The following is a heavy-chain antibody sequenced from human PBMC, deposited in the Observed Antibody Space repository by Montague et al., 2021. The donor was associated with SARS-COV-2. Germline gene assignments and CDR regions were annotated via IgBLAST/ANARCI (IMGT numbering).Heavy chain of an antibody. CDR3: ARRSIAVAYYFDN. CDR1: GASISSTNW. CDR2: MYHTGTT. V-gene: IGHV4-4*02. Sequence: SETLSLTCAVSGASISSTNWWTWVRQPPGKVLEWIGEMYHTGTTNYNPYLMSRVTIPLDESKNQFSLKMTSVTAADTAAYYGARRSIAVAYYFDNWGQGTLVPVSS. J-gene: IGHJ4*02. D-gene: IGHD6-19*01.